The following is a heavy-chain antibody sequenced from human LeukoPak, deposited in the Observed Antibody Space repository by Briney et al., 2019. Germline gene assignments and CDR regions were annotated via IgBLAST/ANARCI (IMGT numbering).Heavy chain of an antibody. Sequence: SGTLSLTCAVSGGSLSSNNWWSWVRQPPGKGLEWIGEIFHSGSTNYNPSLKSRVTISVDKSKNQFSLKLNSVTAADTAVYYCARGPLSLRWVDYWGQGTLVTVSS. CDR1: GGSLSSNNW. CDR2: IFHSGST. J-gene: IGHJ4*02. D-gene: IGHD4-23*01. V-gene: IGHV4-4*02. CDR3: ARGPLSLRWVDY.